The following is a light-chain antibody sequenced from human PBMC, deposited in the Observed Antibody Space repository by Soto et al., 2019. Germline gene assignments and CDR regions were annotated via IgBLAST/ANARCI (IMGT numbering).Light chain of an antibody. J-gene: IGLJ3*02. V-gene: IGLV1-40*01. CDR1: RSNIGAGYD. Sequence: QPVLTQPPSVSGAPGQRVTISCTGSRSNIGAGYDVHWYQQLPGTAPKLLVSGNTNRPSGVPDRFSGSKSGTSASLAITGLQAEDEADYYCQSFDSSLSGWVFGGGTKLTVL. CDR3: QSFDSSLSGWV. CDR2: GNT.